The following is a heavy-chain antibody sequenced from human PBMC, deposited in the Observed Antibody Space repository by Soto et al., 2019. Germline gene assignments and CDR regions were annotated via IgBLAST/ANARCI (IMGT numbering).Heavy chain of an antibody. CDR3: ARLYYVSGRPLMDV. Sequence: NPSETLSLTCAVSGGSIRSYYWTWVRQPPGKGLEWIGYIYPNGNTKYNPSLKSRVTISVDTPKNQFSLKLGSVNAADTAVYYCARLYYVSGRPLMDVWGQGTTVTVSS. D-gene: IGHD3-10*01. CDR2: IYPNGNT. V-gene: IGHV4-4*08. J-gene: IGHJ6*02. CDR1: GGSIRSYY.